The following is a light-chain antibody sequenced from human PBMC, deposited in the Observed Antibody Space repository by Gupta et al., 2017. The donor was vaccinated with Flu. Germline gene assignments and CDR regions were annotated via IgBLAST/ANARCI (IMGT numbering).Light chain of an antibody. Sequence: QSALTQPASISGSPGQSITISCAGTSSDIGRYNLASWYQRHPGKAPKLIIYECNKRPSGISDRFSGSKSGNTASLTISGLQTEDEAEYFCCSYAGDDSLVFGGGTDLTVV. CDR1: SSDIGRYNL. V-gene: IGLV2-23*01. CDR2: ECN. J-gene: IGLJ2*01. CDR3: CSYAGDDSLV.